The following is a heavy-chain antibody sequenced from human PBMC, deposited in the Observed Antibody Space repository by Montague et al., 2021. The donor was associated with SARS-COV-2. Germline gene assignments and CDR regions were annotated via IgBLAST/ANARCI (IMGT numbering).Heavy chain of an antibody. V-gene: IGHV3-48*03. CDR1: GFTVNTYD. D-gene: IGHD1-26*01. CDR3: VREPSSGSFRFTLDL. CDR2: ITDSGTNM. J-gene: IGHJ2*01. Sequence: SLRLSCPASGFTVNTYDMNWVRQAPGRGLEWVSYITDSGTNMYYADSARGRFTVSRDNARNSLFLQMDSLRVEDTAVYYCVREPSSGSFRFTLDLWGRGTLVAVSS.